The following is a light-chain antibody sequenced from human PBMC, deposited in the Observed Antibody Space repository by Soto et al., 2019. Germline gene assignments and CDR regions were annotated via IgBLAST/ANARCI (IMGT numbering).Light chain of an antibody. J-gene: IGKJ2*01. CDR2: GAS. CDR1: QSVSKN. CDR3: HQSDDGPYT. V-gene: IGKV3-15*01. Sequence: VMTQAPATLSVSPGERATLACRASQSVSKNVAWYQQIPCQTPRLLVYGASTRATGIPVRFSGSGSGTEFTLTISSLQSEDFAVYYCHQSDDGPYTFGQGTK.